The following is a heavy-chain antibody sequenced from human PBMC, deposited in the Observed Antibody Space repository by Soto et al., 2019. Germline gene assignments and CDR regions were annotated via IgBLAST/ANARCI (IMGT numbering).Heavy chain of an antibody. Sequence: QITLKESGPTLVKPTQTLTLTCTFSGVSLSTRGVGVGWIRQPPGKALEWLSLIYWDDDKRYSPSLKSRLTITKDTSKNQVVLTMTNMDPVDSATHYCAHFLSADSSGYYSWFDSWGQVDLITVSS. CDR1: GVSLSTRGVG. V-gene: IGHV2-5*02. D-gene: IGHD3-22*01. J-gene: IGHJ5*01. CDR3: AHFLSADSSGYYSWFDS. CDR2: IYWDDDK.